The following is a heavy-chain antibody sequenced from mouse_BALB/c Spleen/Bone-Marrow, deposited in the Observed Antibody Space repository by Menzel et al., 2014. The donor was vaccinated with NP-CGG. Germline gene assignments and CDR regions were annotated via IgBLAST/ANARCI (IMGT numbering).Heavy chain of an antibody. V-gene: IGHV5-9-4*01. J-gene: IGHJ3*01. D-gene: IGHD1-1*01. CDR2: ISSGGSYT. CDR1: GFTFSTYA. Sequence: EVQRVESGGVLVKPGGSLKLSCAASGFTFSTYAMSWVRQSPEKRLEWVAEISSGGSYTYYPDTVTGRFTISRDNVKNTLYLEMSSLRSEDTAMYYCARDGYGSSDWGQGTLVTVSA. CDR3: ARDGYGSSD.